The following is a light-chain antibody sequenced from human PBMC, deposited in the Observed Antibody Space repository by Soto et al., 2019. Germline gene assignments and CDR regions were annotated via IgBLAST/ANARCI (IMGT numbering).Light chain of an antibody. V-gene: IGLV1-40*01. Sequence: QAVVTQPPSVSGAPGQRVTICCTGSSSNIGAGYDVHWYQQLPGTAPKLLIYGNSHRPSGVPDRFSGSKSGTSASLAITGLQAEDEADYYCQSYDSSLSGSVFGGGTKLPVL. CDR2: GNS. CDR1: SSNIGAGYD. J-gene: IGLJ3*02. CDR3: QSYDSSLSGSV.